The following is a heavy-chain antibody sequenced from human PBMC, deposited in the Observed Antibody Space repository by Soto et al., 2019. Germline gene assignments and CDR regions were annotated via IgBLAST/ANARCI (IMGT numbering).Heavy chain of an antibody. J-gene: IGHJ4*02. CDR2: ISYDGSNK. CDR1: GFTFSSYG. Sequence: QVQLVESGGGVVQPGRSLRLSCAASGFTFSSYGMHWVRQAPGKGLEWVAVISYDGSNKYYAGSVKGRFTISRDNSKNTLYLQMNSLRAEDTAVYYCAKDRGDYWGQGTLVTVSS. V-gene: IGHV3-30*18. CDR3: AKDRGDY.